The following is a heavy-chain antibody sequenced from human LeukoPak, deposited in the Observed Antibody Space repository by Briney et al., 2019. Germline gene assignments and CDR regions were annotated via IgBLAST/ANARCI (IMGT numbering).Heavy chain of an antibody. Sequence: GRSLRLSCAASGFTFHDYAMHWVRQAPGKGLEWVSAISGSGGSTYYADSVKGRFTISRDNAKNSLYLQMNSLRAEDTAVYYCARDGQADFWSGYPSIPYYYYMDVWGKGTTVTVSS. CDR3: ARDGQADFWSGYPSIPYYYYMDV. J-gene: IGHJ6*03. V-gene: IGHV3-23*01. CDR2: ISGSGGST. D-gene: IGHD3-3*01. CDR1: GFTFHDYA.